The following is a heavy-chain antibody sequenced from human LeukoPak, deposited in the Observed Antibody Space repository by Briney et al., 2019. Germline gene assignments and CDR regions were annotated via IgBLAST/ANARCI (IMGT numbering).Heavy chain of an antibody. CDR2: IKQDGTEK. CDR3: AKEGGYSYGFGIGDDALDI. Sequence: GGSLRLSCAASGFTFSSYWMSWVRQAPGKGLEWVANIKQDGTEKYYVDSVKGRFSISRYNPNNTLFLQMNSLRAEDTAVYYCAKEGGYSYGFGIGDDALDIWGQGTMVTVSS. V-gene: IGHV3-7*01. CDR1: GFTFSSYW. J-gene: IGHJ3*02. D-gene: IGHD5-18*01.